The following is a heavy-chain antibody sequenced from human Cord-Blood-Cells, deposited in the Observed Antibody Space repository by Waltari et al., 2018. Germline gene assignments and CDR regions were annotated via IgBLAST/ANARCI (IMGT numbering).Heavy chain of an antibody. CDR2: IWYDGSNK. J-gene: IGHJ4*02. Sequence: QVQLVESGGGVVQPGRSLRLSCAASGFTFSSYGMHWVRQAPGKGLGWVAVIWYDGSNKYYADSVKGRITISRDNSKNTLYLQMNSLRAEDTAVYYCARHAVAAAAYDYWGQGTLVTVSS. V-gene: IGHV3-33*01. CDR3: ARHAVAAAAYDY. CDR1: GFTFSSYG. D-gene: IGHD6-13*01.